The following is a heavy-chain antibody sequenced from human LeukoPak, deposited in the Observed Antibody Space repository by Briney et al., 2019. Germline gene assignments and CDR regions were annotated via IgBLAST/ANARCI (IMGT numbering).Heavy chain of an antibody. V-gene: IGHV4-59*12. CDR2: IYYSGST. CDR1: GGSISSYY. CDR3: ARDRQQLVRGDYFDY. D-gene: IGHD6-13*01. Sequence: PSETLSLTCTVSGGSISSYYWSWIRQPPGKGLEWIGYIYYSGSTNYNPSLKSRVTISVDTSKNQFSLKVNSVTAADAALYYCARDRQQLVRGDYFDYWGQGTLVTVSS. J-gene: IGHJ4*02.